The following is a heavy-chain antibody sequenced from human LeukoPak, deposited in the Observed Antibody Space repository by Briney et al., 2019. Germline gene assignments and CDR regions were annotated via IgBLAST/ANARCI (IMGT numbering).Heavy chain of an antibody. CDR3: ARTRWELPSFDY. J-gene: IGHJ4*02. D-gene: IGHD1-26*01. V-gene: IGHV3-30*03. CDR1: GFTFSSYS. Sequence: GGSLRLSCAASGFTFSSYSMNWVRQAPGQGLEWVAVISYDGSNKYYADSVKGRFTISRDNSKNTVYLQMDSLRTEDTAMYYCARTRWELPSFDYWGQGTLVTVSS. CDR2: ISYDGSNK.